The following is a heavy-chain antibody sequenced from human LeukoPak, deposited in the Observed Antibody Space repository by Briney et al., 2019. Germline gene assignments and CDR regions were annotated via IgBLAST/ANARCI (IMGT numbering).Heavy chain of an antibody. Sequence: RSLLLSCAASGFTFSSYGMHGGRQAAGKGLEWVAVIWYDGSEKYYVDSVKGRFTISRDNSKDTLYLQMNSLRVEDSAVYYCARYGPEKVLDYWGRGTLVAVSS. CDR1: GFTFSSYG. J-gene: IGHJ4*02. CDR2: IWYDGSEK. D-gene: IGHD3-10*01. V-gene: IGHV3-33*08. CDR3: ARYGPEKVLDY.